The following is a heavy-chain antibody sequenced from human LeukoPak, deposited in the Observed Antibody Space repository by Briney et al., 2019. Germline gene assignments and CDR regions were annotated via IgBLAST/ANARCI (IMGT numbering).Heavy chain of an antibody. Sequence: PSETLSLTCTVSGYSISSGYYWGWIRQPPGKGLEWIGSIYHNGNTYYNPSLKSRVTTSVDTSKNQFSLKLTSVTAADTAVYYCAREPPKRDFDYWGQGTLVTVSS. CDR3: AREPPKRDFDY. CDR2: IYHNGNT. CDR1: GYSISSGYY. V-gene: IGHV4-38-2*02. D-gene: IGHD5-24*01. J-gene: IGHJ4*02.